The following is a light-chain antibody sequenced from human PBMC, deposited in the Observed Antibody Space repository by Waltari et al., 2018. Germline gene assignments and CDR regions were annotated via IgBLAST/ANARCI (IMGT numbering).Light chain of an antibody. V-gene: IGLV2-11*01. CDR3: CSYAGTYSVM. Sequence: QSGLTQPRSVSGSPGQSVPIPCTGTNSDVCGYDSVSWYQQYPGKAPKLMIYDVVKRPSGVPTRFSGSKSGNTASLTISGLQAEDEADYYCCSYAGTYSVMFGGGTKLTVL. CDR1: NSDVCGYDS. J-gene: IGLJ3*02. CDR2: DVV.